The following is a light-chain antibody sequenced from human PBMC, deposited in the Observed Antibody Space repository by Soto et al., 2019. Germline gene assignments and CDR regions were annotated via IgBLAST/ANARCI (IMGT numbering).Light chain of an antibody. Sequence: QSALTQPRSVSGSPGQSVTISCTGTSSDVGTYDFVSWYQQHQGKAPRLMIFDVSERPSGVPDRFSGSKSGNTASLTISGLQAEDEADYYCCLYAVTFYVFGTGTKVTVL. CDR1: SSDVGTYDF. J-gene: IGLJ1*01. V-gene: IGLV2-11*01. CDR2: DVS. CDR3: CLYAVTFYV.